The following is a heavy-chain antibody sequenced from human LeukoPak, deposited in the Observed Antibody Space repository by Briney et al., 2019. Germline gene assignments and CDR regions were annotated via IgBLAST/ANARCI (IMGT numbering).Heavy chain of an antibody. D-gene: IGHD3-22*01. V-gene: IGHV3-21*01. Sequence: GSLRLSCAASGFTFSSYSMNWVRQAPGKGLEWASSISSSSYIYYADSVRGRFTISRDNAKNSLYLQMNSLRAEDTAVYYCARGETYYYDSSGYPTTPWGQGTLVTVSS. CDR2: ISSSSYI. CDR1: GFTFSSYS. J-gene: IGHJ5*02. CDR3: ARGETYYYDSSGYPTTP.